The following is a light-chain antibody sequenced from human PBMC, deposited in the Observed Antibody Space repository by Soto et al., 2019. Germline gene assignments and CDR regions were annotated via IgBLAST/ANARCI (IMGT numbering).Light chain of an antibody. CDR3: QQYYDWPIT. J-gene: IGKJ5*01. Sequence: EIVLTQSPATLSVSPGERATLSCRASQSISSLLAWYQQKRGQAPRLLIYGASTRATGIPARFSGSGSGTDFTLTISSLQPEDFAVYYCQQYYDWPITFGQGTRLEIK. V-gene: IGKV3-15*01. CDR2: GAS. CDR1: QSISSL.